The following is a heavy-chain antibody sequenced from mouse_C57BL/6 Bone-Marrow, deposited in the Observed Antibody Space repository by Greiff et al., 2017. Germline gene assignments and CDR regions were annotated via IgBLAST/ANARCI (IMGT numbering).Heavy chain of an antibody. J-gene: IGHJ4*01. Sequence: EVKLVESGGGLVQPGGSMKLSCVASGFTFSNYWMNWVRQSPEKGLEWVAQIRLKSDNYATHYAESVKGRFTISRDDSKSSVYLQMNNLRAEDTGIYYCTTVYYYGSAAMDYWGQGTSVTVSS. CDR1: GFTFSNYW. CDR2: IRLKSDNYAT. CDR3: TTVYYYGSAAMDY. D-gene: IGHD1-1*01. V-gene: IGHV6-3*01.